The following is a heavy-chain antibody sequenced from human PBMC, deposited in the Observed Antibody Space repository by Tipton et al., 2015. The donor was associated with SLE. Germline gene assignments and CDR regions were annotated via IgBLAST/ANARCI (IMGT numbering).Heavy chain of an antibody. CDR2: INHSGST. Sequence: TLSLTCAVYGGSFSGYYWSWIRQPPGKGLEWIGEINHSGSTNYNPSLKSRVTISVDTSKNQFSLKLSSVTAADTAVYYCARGGGKADRGWFAPWGQGTLVTVSS. CDR1: GGSFSGYY. V-gene: IGHV4-34*01. J-gene: IGHJ5*02. D-gene: IGHD6-13*01. CDR3: ARGGGKADRGWFAP.